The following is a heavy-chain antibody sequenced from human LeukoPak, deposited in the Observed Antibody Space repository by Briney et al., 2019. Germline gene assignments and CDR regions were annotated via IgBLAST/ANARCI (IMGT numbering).Heavy chain of an antibody. CDR2: INPNSGGT. Sequence: PGASVKVSCKASGYTFTGYYMHWVRQAPGQGLEWMGWINPNSGGTNYAQKFQGRVTMTRDTSISTAYMELSRLRSDDTAVYYCARVGIPAATYTGEGGYNWFDSWGQGTLVTVSS. V-gene: IGHV1-2*02. CDR1: GYTFTGYY. D-gene: IGHD6-13*01. CDR3: ARVGIPAATYTGEGGYNWFDS. J-gene: IGHJ5*01.